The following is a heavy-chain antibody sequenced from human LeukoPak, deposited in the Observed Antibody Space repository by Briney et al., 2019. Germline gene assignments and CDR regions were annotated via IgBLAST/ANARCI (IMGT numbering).Heavy chain of an antibody. J-gene: IGHJ4*02. CDR2: INTDGTST. D-gene: IGHD1-1*01. CDR3: VKDRTREGNRLFEH. Sequence: GGSLRHSCALSGFTFSRYWMHWVRQAPGKGLVWVSRINTDGTSTNYADSVKGRFTISRDNAKNTLYLQMNSLRDEDTAVYYCVKDRTREGNRLFEHWGQGTLVTVSS. CDR1: GFTFSRYW. V-gene: IGHV3-74*01.